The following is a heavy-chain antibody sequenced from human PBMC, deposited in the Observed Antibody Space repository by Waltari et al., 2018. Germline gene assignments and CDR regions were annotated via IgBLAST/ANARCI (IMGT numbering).Heavy chain of an antibody. D-gene: IGHD3-3*01. Sequence: QVQLVQSGAEVKKPGASVKVSCKASGHTFTGYYMHWVRQAPGQGLEWMGWINPNSGGTNYAQKFQGWVTMTRDTSISTAYMELSRLRSDDTAVYYCARGGPDYDFWSGFGNWFDPWGQGTLVTVSS. V-gene: IGHV1-2*04. J-gene: IGHJ5*02. CDR3: ARGGPDYDFWSGFGNWFDP. CDR2: INPNSGGT. CDR1: GHTFTGYY.